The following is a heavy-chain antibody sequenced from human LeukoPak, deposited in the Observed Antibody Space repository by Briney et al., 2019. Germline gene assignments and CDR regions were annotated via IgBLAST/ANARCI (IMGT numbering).Heavy chain of an antibody. V-gene: IGHV3-9*01. CDR1: GFTFDDYA. CDR2: ISWNSGSI. J-gene: IGHJ4*02. CDR3: AKDISPGSLGEVNPPDY. D-gene: IGHD3-16*01. Sequence: PGGSLRLSCAASGFTFDDYAMHWVRQAPGKGLEWVSGISWNSGSIGYADSVKGRFTISRDNAKNSLYLQTNSLRAEDTASYYCAKDISPGSLGEVNPPDYWGQGTLVTVSS.